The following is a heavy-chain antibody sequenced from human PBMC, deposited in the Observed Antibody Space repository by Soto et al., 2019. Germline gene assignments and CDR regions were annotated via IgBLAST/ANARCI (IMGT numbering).Heavy chain of an antibody. V-gene: IGHV3-66*01. CDR1: GLTVTNNS. D-gene: IGHD6-25*01. CDR2: TFSDGST. CDR3: TRAEVYSSANMDV. J-gene: IGHJ6*03. Sequence: EVQLVESGGGLVQPGGSLRVSCAASGLTVTNNSMNWVRRATGKGLEWVSITFSDGSTYYADSVHGRFTISRDNSKNTLHLQMNSLTAEDTAVYYCTRAEVYSSANMDVWGKGATVTVSS.